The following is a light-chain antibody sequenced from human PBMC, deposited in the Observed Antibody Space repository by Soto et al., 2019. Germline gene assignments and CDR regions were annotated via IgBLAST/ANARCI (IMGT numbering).Light chain of an antibody. CDR3: SSYAGNSNLYV. CDR2: EVS. Sequence: QSALAQPPSASGSPGQSVTISCTGTSSDVGAYKYVSWYQQHPGKAPKLMIYEVSQRPSGVPDRLSGSKSGNTAPLTVSGLQAEDEDDYYCSSYAGNSNLYVFGTGTKVTVL. J-gene: IGLJ1*01. V-gene: IGLV2-8*01. CDR1: SSDVGAYKY.